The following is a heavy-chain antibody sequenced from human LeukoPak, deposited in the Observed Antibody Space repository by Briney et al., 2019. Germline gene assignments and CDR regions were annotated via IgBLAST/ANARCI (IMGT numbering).Heavy chain of an antibody. Sequence: PGGSLRLSCAASGFTFSSYSMNWVRQAPGKGLEWVSSISSSSSYIYYADSVKGRFTISRDNAKNSLYLQMNSLRAEDTAVYYCASTGNEYQPLGAMGNFDYWGQGTLVTVSS. D-gene: IGHD2-2*01. CDR3: ASTGNEYQPLGAMGNFDY. CDR1: GFTFSSYS. J-gene: IGHJ4*02. V-gene: IGHV3-21*01. CDR2: ISSSSSYI.